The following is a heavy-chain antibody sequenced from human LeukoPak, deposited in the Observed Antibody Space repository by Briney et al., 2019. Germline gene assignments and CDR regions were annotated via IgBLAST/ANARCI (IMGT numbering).Heavy chain of an antibody. CDR1: GGSISPYY. V-gene: IGHV4-4*07. CDR2: IYTSGST. Sequence: SETLSLTCTVSGGSISPYYWSWIRRPPGKGLEWIGRIYTSGSTNYNPSLKSRVTMSVDTSKNQFSLKLSSVTAADTAVYYCARGDRITMVRGVQAAFDIWGQGTMVTVSS. CDR3: ARGDRITMVRGVQAAFDI. J-gene: IGHJ3*02. D-gene: IGHD3-10*01.